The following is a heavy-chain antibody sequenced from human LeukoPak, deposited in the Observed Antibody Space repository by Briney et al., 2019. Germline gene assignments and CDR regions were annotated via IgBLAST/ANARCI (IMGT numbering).Heavy chain of an antibody. D-gene: IGHD6-13*01. Sequence: GVSQRLSCAASGFTSSSDAISSVRQAPGKGLEWVSAISGSGGSTYYADSVKGRFTITRDNSKNTLYLQKNSLRAEDTAVYYCAKLEAAAGSFPVYWGQGTLVTVSS. V-gene: IGHV3-23*01. CDR3: AKLEAAAGSFPVY. CDR2: ISGSGGST. CDR1: GFTSSSDA. J-gene: IGHJ4*02.